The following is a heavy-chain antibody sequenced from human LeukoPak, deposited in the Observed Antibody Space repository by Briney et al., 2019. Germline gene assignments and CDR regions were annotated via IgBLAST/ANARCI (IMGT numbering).Heavy chain of an antibody. J-gene: IGHJ4*02. CDR2: ISSSSSYI. Sequence: GRSLRLSCTASGFTFGDYAMNWVRQAPAKGLEWVSSISSSSSYIYYADSVKGRFTISRDNAKNSLYLQMNSLRAEDTAVYYCARDALYEEGLIDYWGQGTLVTVSS. D-gene: IGHD5/OR15-5a*01. CDR1: GFTFGDYA. CDR3: ARDALYEEGLIDY. V-gene: IGHV3-21*01.